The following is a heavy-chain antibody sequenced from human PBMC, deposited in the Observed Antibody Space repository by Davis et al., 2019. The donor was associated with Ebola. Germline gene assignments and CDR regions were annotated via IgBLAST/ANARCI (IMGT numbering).Heavy chain of an antibody. CDR1: AFSFGTYG. D-gene: IGHD3-10*01. J-gene: IGHJ4*02. CDR2: MSYHGSHT. Sequence: PGGSLRLSCAAFAFSFGTYGMHWVRQAPGKGLEWVASMSYHGSHTSYIDSVKGRFTVYRDNSKNTLYLQMNSLRPEATAVYFCAKEYCPDSGPYCTYFDVWGQGTQVTVPS. V-gene: IGHV3-30*18. CDR3: AKEYCPDSGPYCTYFDV.